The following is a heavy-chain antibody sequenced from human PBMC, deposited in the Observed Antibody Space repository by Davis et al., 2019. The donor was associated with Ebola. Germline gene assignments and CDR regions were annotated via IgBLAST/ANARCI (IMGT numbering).Heavy chain of an antibody. V-gene: IGHV3-30-3*01. CDR1: GFTFSSYE. CDR2: ISYDGSSK. CDR3: ARDINWKDVYGLDV. D-gene: IGHD1-1*01. J-gene: IGHJ6*02. Sequence: GESLKISCAASGFTFSSYEMHWVRQAPGKGLEWVALISYDGSSKYYADSVKGRFTISRDKSKNTLYLQMNSLRAEDTAVYYCARDINWKDVYGLDVWSQGTTVTVSS.